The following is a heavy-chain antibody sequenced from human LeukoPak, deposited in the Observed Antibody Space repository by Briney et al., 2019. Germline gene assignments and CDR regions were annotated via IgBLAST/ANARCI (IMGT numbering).Heavy chain of an antibody. V-gene: IGHV3-30-3*01. CDR1: GFTLSSYA. CDR2: ISYDGSNK. D-gene: IGHD3-3*01. CDR3: ARSPTPYESYYYYGMDV. J-gene: IGHJ6*02. Sequence: PGGSLRLSCAASGFTLSSYAMHWVRQAPGKGLEWVAVISYDGSNKYYADSVKGRFTISRDNSRNTLYLQMNSLGAEDTAVYYCARSPTPYESYYYYGMDVWGQGTTVTVSS.